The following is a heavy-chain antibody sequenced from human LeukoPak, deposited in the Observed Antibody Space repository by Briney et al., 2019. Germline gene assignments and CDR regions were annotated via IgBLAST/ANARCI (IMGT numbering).Heavy chain of an antibody. Sequence: PSETLSLTCAVSGGSISSSNWWSWVRQPPGKGLEWIDYISNSGSTNYNPSLKSRVTISVDTSKNQFSLKLSSVTAADTAVYYCARAMTTGGMDVWGQGTTVTVSS. CDR2: ISNSGST. D-gene: IGHD4-17*01. CDR1: GGSISSSNW. J-gene: IGHJ6*02. V-gene: IGHV4-4*02. CDR3: ARAMTTGGMDV.